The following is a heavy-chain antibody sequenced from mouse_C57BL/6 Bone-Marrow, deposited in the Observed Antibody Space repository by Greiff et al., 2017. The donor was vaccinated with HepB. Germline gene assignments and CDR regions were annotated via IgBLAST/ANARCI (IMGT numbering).Heavy chain of an antibody. D-gene: IGHD1-1*01. V-gene: IGHV1-82*01. CDR3: ARELRGY. J-gene: IGHJ2*01. CDR1: GYAFSSSW. CDR2: IYPGDGDT. Sequence: QVQLQQSGPELVKPGASVKISCKASGYAFSSSWMNWVKQRPGKGLEWIGRIYPGDGDTNYNGKFKGKATLTADKSSSTAYMQLSSLTSEDSAVYFCARELRGYWGKGTTLTVSS.